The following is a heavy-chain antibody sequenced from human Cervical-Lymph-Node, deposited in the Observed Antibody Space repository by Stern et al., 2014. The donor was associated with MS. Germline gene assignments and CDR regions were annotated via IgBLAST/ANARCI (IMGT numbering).Heavy chain of an antibody. CDR3: AKRGSIAVAGTGSDY. J-gene: IGHJ4*02. V-gene: IGHV3-30*18. CDR2: ISYDGSNK. CDR1: GFTFSSYG. D-gene: IGHD6-19*01. Sequence: VQLEESGGGVVQPGRSLRLSCAASGFTFSSYGMHWVRQAPGKGLEWVAVISYDGSNKYYADSVKGRFTISRDNSKNTLYLQMNSLRAEDTAVYYCAKRGSIAVAGTGSDYWGQGTLVTVSS.